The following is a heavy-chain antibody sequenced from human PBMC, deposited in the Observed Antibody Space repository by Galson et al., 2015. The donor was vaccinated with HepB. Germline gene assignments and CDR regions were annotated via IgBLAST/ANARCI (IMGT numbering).Heavy chain of an antibody. J-gene: IGHJ6*02. V-gene: IGHV3-53*01. D-gene: IGHD3-16*01. CDR1: GFTVSSNY. CDR3: ARVRTDAYYYYYYGMDV. CDR2: TYSGGST. Sequence: SLRLSCAASGFTVSSNYMSWVRQAPGKGLEWVSVTYSGGSTYYADSVKGRFTISRDNSKNTLYLQMNSLRAEDTAVYYCARVRTDAYYYYYYGMDVWGQGTTVTVSS.